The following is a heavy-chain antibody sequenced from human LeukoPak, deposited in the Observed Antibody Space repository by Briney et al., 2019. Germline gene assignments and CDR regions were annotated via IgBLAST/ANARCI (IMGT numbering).Heavy chain of an antibody. J-gene: IGHJ4*02. D-gene: IGHD3-10*01. Sequence: SETLSLTCTVSGGSINTYYWTWIRQPPGKGLEWIGEIHYSGSATYNPSLKSRVTISVDTSKNQFSLKMNSVTAADTAVYYCARGQWFRAFWSRGTPVTVSS. V-gene: IGHV4-59*12. CDR1: GGSINTYY. CDR2: IHYSGSA. CDR3: ARGQWFRAF.